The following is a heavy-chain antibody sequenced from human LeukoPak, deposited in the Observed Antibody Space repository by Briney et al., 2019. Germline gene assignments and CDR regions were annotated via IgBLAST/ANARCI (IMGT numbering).Heavy chain of an antibody. CDR2: ISWNSGSI. CDR3: AKDSSPRYYYYYMDV. J-gene: IGHJ6*03. V-gene: IGHV3-9*03. Sequence: GGSLRLSCAASGFTFDGYAMHWVRQAPGKGLEWVSGISWNSGSIGYADSVKGRFTISRDNAKNSLYLQMNSLRAEDMALYYCAKDSSPRYYYYYMDVWGKGTTVTVSS. CDR1: GFTFDGYA. D-gene: IGHD6-19*01.